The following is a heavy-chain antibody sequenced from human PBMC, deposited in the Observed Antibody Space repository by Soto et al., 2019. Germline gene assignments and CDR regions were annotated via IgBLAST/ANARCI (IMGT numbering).Heavy chain of an antibody. Sequence: QVQLVESGGGVVQPGRSLRLSCAAFGFTFSSYGMHWVRQAPGKGLEWVAVMWNDGSNKYYADSVKGRFTISRDNSKNTVYLQMNSLRAEDTAVYYCAKEFWSGPFDYWGQGTLVTVSS. V-gene: IGHV3-33*06. CDR3: AKEFWSGPFDY. D-gene: IGHD3-3*01. CDR1: GFTFSSYG. CDR2: MWNDGSNK. J-gene: IGHJ4*02.